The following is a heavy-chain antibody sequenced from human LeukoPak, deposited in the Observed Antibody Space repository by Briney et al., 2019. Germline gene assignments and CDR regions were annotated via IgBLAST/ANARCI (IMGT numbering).Heavy chain of an antibody. CDR1: GFTVSSNY. J-gene: IGHJ6*03. CDR3: ARDRGGITMVRGVRRYYYYMDV. D-gene: IGHD3-10*01. Sequence: GGSLRLSCAASGFTVSSNYMSWVRQAPGKGLEWVSVIYSGGSTYYADSVKGRFTISRDNSKNTLYLQMNSLRAEDTAVYYCARDRGGITMVRGVRRYYYYMDVWGKGTTVTISS. CDR2: IYSGGST. V-gene: IGHV3-66*01.